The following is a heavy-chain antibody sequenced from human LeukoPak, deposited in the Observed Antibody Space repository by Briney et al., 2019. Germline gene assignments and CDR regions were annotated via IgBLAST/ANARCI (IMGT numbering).Heavy chain of an antibody. Sequence: SVKVSCKASGGTFSSYAISWVRQAPGQGLEWMGGIIPIFGTANYAQKFQGRVTITTDESTSTAYMELSSLRSEDTAVYYCATSITGTTRYYYYYYMDVWGKGTTVTVSS. D-gene: IGHD1-20*01. J-gene: IGHJ6*03. CDR2: IIPIFGTA. CDR1: GGTFSSYA. V-gene: IGHV1-69*05. CDR3: ATSITGTTRYYYYYYMDV.